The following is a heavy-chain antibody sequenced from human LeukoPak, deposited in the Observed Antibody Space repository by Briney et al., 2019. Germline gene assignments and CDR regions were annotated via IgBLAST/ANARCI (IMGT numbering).Heavy chain of an antibody. V-gene: IGHV1-69*06. CDR3: ARVLGSPRSVADAFDI. J-gene: IGHJ3*02. Sequence: SVKVSCKASGGTFSSYAISWVRQAPGQGLEWMVKIIPIFGTANYAQKFQGRVTITADKSTSTAYMEVSSLRSEDTAVYYCARVLGSPRSVADAFDIWGQGTMVTVSS. D-gene: IGHD3-3*02. CDR1: GGTFSSYA. CDR2: IIPIFGTA.